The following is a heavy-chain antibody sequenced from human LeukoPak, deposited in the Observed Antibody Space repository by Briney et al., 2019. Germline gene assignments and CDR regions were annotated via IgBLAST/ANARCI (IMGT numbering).Heavy chain of an antibody. D-gene: IGHD3-22*01. CDR1: GDSISTYY. CDR3: ARLVYDSRGYYFDY. Sequence: PSETVSLTCTVSGDSISTYYWSWIRQPPGKGLEWIGYIRYSGSANYNPSLRSRVTISIDTSKNQFSLKLSSVTAADTAVYHCARLVYDSRGYYFDYWGQGTLVTVSS. V-gene: IGHV4-59*08. J-gene: IGHJ4*02. CDR2: IRYSGSA.